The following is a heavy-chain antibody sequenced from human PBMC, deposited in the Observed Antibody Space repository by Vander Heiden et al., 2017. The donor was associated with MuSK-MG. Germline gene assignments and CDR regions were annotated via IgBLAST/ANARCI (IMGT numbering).Heavy chain of an antibody. J-gene: IGHJ6*03. CDR2: ISAYNGNT. D-gene: IGHD1-1*01. CDR3: ARTTRSPYHDYYYMDV. V-gene: IGHV1-18*01. Sequence: YAFTWVRQAPGQGLEWMGKISAYNGNTRYAQRLQGRVTLTTETSTSTAYLELRSLRSDDTAVYYCARTTRSPYHDYYYMDVWGKGTAVTVSS. CDR1: YA.